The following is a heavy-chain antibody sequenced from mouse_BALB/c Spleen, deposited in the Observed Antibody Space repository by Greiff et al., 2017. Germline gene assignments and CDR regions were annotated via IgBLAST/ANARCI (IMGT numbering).Heavy chain of an antibody. CDR1: GYTFTSYW. Sequence: QVQLQQSGAELAKPGASVKLSCKASGYTFTSYWMHWVKQRPGQGLEWIGYINPSTGYTEYNQKFKDKATLTADKSSSTAYMQLSSLTSEDSAVYYCERGGYRGAMDYWGQGTSVTVSS. D-gene: IGHD3-1*01. CDR2: INPSTGYT. J-gene: IGHJ4*01. V-gene: IGHV1-7*01. CDR3: ERGGYRGAMDY.